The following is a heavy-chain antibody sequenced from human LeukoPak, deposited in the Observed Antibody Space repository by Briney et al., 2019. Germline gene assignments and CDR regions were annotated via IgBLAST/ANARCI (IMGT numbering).Heavy chain of an antibody. Sequence: GGSLSLSCAASGFTFSSYWMIWVRQAPGKGLEWVSSISSSSSYIFYADSVKGRFTISRDNAKNSLYLQMNSLRAEDTAVYYCARSWQQLADYWGQGTLVTVSS. J-gene: IGHJ4*02. CDR3: ARSWQQLADY. CDR1: GFTFSSYW. V-gene: IGHV3-21*01. D-gene: IGHD6-13*01. CDR2: ISSSSSYI.